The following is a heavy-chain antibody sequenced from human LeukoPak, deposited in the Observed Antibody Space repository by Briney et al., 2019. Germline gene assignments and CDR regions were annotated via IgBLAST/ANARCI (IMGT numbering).Heavy chain of an antibody. CDR3: ARQSYDILTGLGAFDI. D-gene: IGHD3-9*01. V-gene: IGHV4-39*01. Sequence: SETLSLTCVVSGGSIITNDYWWGWIRQPPGKGLEWIGTIDHAGTTFYNVSLKSRVTISVDTPKNQFSLKLSSVTAADTAVYSCARQSYDILTGLGAFDIWGQGTMVTVSS. J-gene: IGHJ3*02. CDR2: IDHAGTT. CDR1: GGSIITNDYW.